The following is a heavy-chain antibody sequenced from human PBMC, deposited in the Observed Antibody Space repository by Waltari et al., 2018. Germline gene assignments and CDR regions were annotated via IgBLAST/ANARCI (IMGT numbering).Heavy chain of an antibody. V-gene: IGHV3-74*01. J-gene: IGHJ3*02. CDR3: ARNGNDALDI. CDR2: INREGSTT. Sequence: EVQLVESGGGLVQPGGSLRLSCAASGFTLSSYWMHWVRQAPGKGLVWVSRINREGSTTAYADSVKGRFTISRDNAKNTLFLQMNSLRAEDTAVYYCARNGNDALDIWGQGTMVTVSS. CDR1: GFTLSSYW. D-gene: IGHD1-26*01.